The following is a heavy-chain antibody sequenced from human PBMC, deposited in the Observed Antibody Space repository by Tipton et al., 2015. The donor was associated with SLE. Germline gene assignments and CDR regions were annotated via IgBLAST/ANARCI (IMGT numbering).Heavy chain of an antibody. Sequence: TLSLTCAVYGGSFSGYYWSWIRQPPGKGLEWIGEINHSGSTNYNPSLKSRVTISVDTSKNQFSLKLSSVTAADTAVYYCGATTLDYYSGMDVWGQGTTVTVSS. J-gene: IGHJ6*02. V-gene: IGHV4-34*01. CDR2: INHSGST. CDR1: GGSFSGYY. CDR3: GATTLDYYSGMDV. D-gene: IGHD4-11*01.